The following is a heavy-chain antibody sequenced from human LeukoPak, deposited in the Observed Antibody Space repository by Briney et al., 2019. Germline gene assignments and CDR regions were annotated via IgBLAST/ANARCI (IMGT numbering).Heavy chain of an antibody. J-gene: IGHJ4*02. CDR2: TYYRSKWYT. CDR3: ARGPRYCSGTSCQSYFDY. D-gene: IGHD2-2*01. V-gene: IGHV6-1*01. CDR1: GDSVSTNSAD. Sequence: SQTLSLTCAISGDSVSTNSADWAWIRQSPSRGLEWLGRTYYRSKWYTDYAFSVKSRITINPDTSKNQFSLQLNSVTPEDTAVYYCARGPRYCSGTSCQSYFDYWGQGTPVTVSS.